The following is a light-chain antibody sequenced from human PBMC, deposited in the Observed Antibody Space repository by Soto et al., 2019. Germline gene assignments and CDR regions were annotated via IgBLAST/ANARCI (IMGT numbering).Light chain of an antibody. CDR2: GAS. CDR1: QSVSSN. CDR3: QQYTNWPPLT. Sequence: EIVMTQSPATLSVSPGERATLSCRASQSVSSNLAWYQQKPGQAPRLLIYGASTRAPGVPARFSGSGSGTEFTLTISSLQSEDFAVYYCQQYTNWPPLTFGGGTKVEIK. J-gene: IGKJ4*02. V-gene: IGKV3-15*01.